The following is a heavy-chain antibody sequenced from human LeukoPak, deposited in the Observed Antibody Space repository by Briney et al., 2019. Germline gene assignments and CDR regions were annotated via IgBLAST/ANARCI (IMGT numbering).Heavy chain of an antibody. CDR3: ARMVEWLPRSGMDV. Sequence: GGSLRLSCAASGFTFSSYSMNWVRQAPGKGLEWVSSISSSSSYTYYADSMKGRFTLSRDTAKHSLYLQINSLKTEDTAVYDCARMVEWLPRSGMDVWGQGTTVTVSS. D-gene: IGHD3-3*01. CDR2: ISSSSSYT. J-gene: IGHJ6*02. V-gene: IGHV3-21*01. CDR1: GFTFSSYS.